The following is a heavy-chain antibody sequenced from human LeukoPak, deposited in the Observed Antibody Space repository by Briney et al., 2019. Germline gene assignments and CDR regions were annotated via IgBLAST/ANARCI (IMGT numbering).Heavy chain of an antibody. CDR2: IYTSGST. V-gene: IGHV4-4*07. Sequence: SETLSLTCTVSGGSISIYYWSCIRQPARKGLEWIGRIYTSGSTNYNTSLKSRVTMSVDTSKNQSSLKLSSVTAADTAVYYCARDLRGSGSYAGYWGQGTLVTVSS. CDR1: GGSISIYY. J-gene: IGHJ4*02. CDR3: ARDLRGSGSYAGY. D-gene: IGHD3-10*01.